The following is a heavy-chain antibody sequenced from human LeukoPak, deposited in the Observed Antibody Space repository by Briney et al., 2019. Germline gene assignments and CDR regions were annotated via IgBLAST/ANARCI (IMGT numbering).Heavy chain of an antibody. J-gene: IGHJ4*02. CDR1: RFTLEDYG. CDR2: IRGDGGVT. D-gene: IGHD4/OR15-4a*01. V-gene: IGHV3-43*02. CDR3: VKDGPVLSF. Sequence: GWSLSLSCAASRFTLEDYGMHWARPAPGKGLEWVSFIRGDGGVTYYRDSVKGRFTVSRDNSEDSLYLQMDRLRAEDTAFYYCVKDGPVLSFWGQGTLVTVSS.